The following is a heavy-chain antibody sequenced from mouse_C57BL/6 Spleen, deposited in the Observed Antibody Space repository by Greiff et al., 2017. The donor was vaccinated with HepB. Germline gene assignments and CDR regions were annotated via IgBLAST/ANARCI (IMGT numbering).Heavy chain of an antibody. D-gene: IGHD1-1*01. CDR1: GFNIKDYY. V-gene: IGHV14-2*01. Sequence: VQLQQSGAELVKPGASVKLSCTASGFNIKDYYMHWVKQRTEQGLEWIGRIDPEDGETKYAPKFQGKATITADTSSNTAYLQLSSLTSEDTAVYYCARERGFYYYGSSYEWFAYWGQGTLVTVSA. CDR2: IDPEDGET. J-gene: IGHJ3*01. CDR3: ARERGFYYYGSSYEWFAY.